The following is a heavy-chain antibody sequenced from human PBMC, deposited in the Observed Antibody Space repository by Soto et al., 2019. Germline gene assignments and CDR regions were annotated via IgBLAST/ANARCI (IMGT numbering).Heavy chain of an antibody. Sequence: QITLKESGPTLVKPTQTLTLTCTFSGFSLSTSGVGVGWIRQPPGKALEWLALIYWDDDKRYSPSLKSRLTITTDTSKNRVVLKMTHMDPVDTATYFCAYVYGGYDNFDYWGQGTLDTVSS. J-gene: IGHJ4*02. V-gene: IGHV2-5*02. D-gene: IGHD5-12*01. CDR1: GFSLSTSGVG. CDR3: AYVYGGYDNFDY. CDR2: IYWDDDK.